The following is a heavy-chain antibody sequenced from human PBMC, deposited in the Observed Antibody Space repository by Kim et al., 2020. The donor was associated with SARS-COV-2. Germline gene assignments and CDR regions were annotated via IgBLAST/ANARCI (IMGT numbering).Heavy chain of an antibody. V-gene: IGHV4-59*01. J-gene: IGHJ3*02. Sequence: KSRVTISVDTSKNQSSLKLSSVTAADTAVYYCARAGYCSSTSCPEDAFDIWGQGTMVTVSS. D-gene: IGHD2-2*01. CDR3: ARAGYCSSTSCPEDAFDI.